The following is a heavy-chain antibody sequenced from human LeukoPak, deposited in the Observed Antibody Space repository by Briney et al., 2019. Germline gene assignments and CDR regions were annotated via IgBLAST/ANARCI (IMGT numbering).Heavy chain of an antibody. CDR2: IYTSGST. D-gene: IGHD3-22*01. J-gene: IGHJ4*02. V-gene: IGHV4-61*09. Sequence: PSETLSLTCTVSGGSISSDSYYWSWIRQPAGKGLEWIGHIYTSGSTNYNPSLKSRVTISIDTSKNQFSLRLSSVTAADTAVYYCARGARSSDSSGYYYFDPWGQGTQVTVSS. CDR3: ARGARSSDSSGYYYFDP. CDR1: GGSISSDSYY.